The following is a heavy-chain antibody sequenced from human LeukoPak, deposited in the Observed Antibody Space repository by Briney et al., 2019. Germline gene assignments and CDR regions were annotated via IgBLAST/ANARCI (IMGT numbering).Heavy chain of an antibody. Sequence: GGSLRLSCAASGFTFSSYGMHWVRQAPGKGLEWGAVISYDGSNKYYADSVKGRFTISRDNSKNTLYLQMNSLRAEDTAVYYCAKDRARITMVRGVVDYWGQGTLVTVSS. CDR3: AKDRARITMVRGVVDY. CDR1: GFTFSSYG. V-gene: IGHV3-30*18. CDR2: ISYDGSNK. D-gene: IGHD3-10*01. J-gene: IGHJ4*02.